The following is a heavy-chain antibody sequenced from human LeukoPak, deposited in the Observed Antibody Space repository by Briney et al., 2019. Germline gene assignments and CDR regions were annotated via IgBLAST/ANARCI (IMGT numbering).Heavy chain of an antibody. CDR1: GFTFSSYG. CDR2: ISGSGGST. Sequence: PGGTLSLSCAASGFTFSSYGMSWVRQAPGKGLEWVSAISGSGGSTYYADSVKGRFTISRDNSKNTLYLQMNSLRAEDTAVYYCAKDLMITLEMHAFDIWGQGTMVTVSS. CDR3: AKDLMITLEMHAFDI. V-gene: IGHV3-23*01. J-gene: IGHJ3*02. D-gene: IGHD3-16*01.